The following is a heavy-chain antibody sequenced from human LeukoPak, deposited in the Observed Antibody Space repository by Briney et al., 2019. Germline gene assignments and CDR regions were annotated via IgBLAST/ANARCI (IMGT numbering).Heavy chain of an antibody. V-gene: IGHV3-15*01. CDR3: ATVGTEYSSWGDYYYYYMDV. CDR1: GFTFNNSW. D-gene: IGHD6-6*01. CDR2: IKSITDGGTT. J-gene: IGHJ6*03. Sequence: PGGSLRLSCAASGFTFNNSWMSWVHQAPGKGLEWVGRIKSITDGGTTDYAAPVKGRFTISRDDSKDTLYVQMNSLKTEDTAVYYCATVGTEYSSWGDYYYYYMDVWGKGTTVTISS.